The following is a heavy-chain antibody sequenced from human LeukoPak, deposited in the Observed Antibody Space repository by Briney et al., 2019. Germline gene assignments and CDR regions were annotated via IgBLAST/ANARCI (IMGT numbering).Heavy chain of an antibody. CDR1: GGSISSGDYY. D-gene: IGHD2-2*01. Sequence: SETLSLTCTVSGGSISSGDYYWSWIRQPPGKGLEWIGYIYYSGSTYYNPSLKSRVTISADTSKNKFSLKLSSVSPPHTALCNCARVIVVVPGAKVYDAFDIWGQGTMVTVSS. J-gene: IGHJ3*02. CDR2: IYYSGST. V-gene: IGHV4-30-4*08. CDR3: ARVIVVVPGAKVYDAFDI.